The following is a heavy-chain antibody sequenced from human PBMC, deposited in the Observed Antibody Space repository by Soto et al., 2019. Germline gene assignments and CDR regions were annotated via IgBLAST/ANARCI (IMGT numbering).Heavy chain of an antibody. Sequence: QVQLVQSGAEGKKPGASVKGSCKASGYTFTSYYMHWVRQAPGQGLEWMGIINPIGGSTSYALKFRGRVTMTRYTSTRTVYMELCSLRSEETAVYYCARDGRSSYSSGWYYFDYWGEGTLVTVSS. CDR3: ARDGRSSYSSGWYYFDY. CDR1: GYTFTSYY. J-gene: IGHJ4*02. D-gene: IGHD6-19*01. V-gene: IGHV1-46*01. CDR2: INPIGGST.